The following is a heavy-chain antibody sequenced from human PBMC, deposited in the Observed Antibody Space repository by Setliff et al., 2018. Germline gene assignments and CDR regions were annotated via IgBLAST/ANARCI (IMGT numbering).Heavy chain of an antibody. Sequence: GASVKVSCKASGFTFRNYAISWVRQAPGQGLEWMGWISAYNGDTTYTQNLQGRVTMTTDTSTSTAYMELRSLRPDDTAVYYCARINFYVSSGYYYASDNWGQGTLVTVSS. D-gene: IGHD3-22*01. V-gene: IGHV1-18*01. CDR1: GFTFRNYA. CDR2: ISAYNGDT. CDR3: ARINFYVSSGYYYASDN. J-gene: IGHJ4*02.